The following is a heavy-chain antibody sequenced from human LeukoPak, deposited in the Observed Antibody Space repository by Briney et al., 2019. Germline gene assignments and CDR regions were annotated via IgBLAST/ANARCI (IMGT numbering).Heavy chain of an antibody. D-gene: IGHD5-24*01. CDR3: ARLEMATITY. CDR2: IYYSGST. Sequence: SETLSLTCTVSGGSISSSSYYWGWIRQPPGKGLEWIGSIYYSGSTYYNPSLKSRVTISVDTSKNQFSLKLSSVTAADTAVYYSARLEMATITYWGQGTLVTVTS. CDR1: GGSISSSSYY. V-gene: IGHV4-39*01. J-gene: IGHJ4*02.